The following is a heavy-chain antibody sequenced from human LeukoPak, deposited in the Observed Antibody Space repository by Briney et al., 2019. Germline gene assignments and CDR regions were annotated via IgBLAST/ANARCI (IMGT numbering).Heavy chain of an antibody. Sequence: PSETLSLTCTVSGGSVSSSSYYWGWIRQPPGKGLEWIGNIYYSGSTYYNPSLKSRVTMSVDTSKNQFSLKLSSVTAADTAVYYCARRSGFGSGSYLFDYWGQGTLVTVSS. J-gene: IGHJ4*02. V-gene: IGHV4-39*01. CDR2: IYYSGST. D-gene: IGHD3-10*01. CDR3: ARRSGFGSGSYLFDY. CDR1: GGSVSSSSYY.